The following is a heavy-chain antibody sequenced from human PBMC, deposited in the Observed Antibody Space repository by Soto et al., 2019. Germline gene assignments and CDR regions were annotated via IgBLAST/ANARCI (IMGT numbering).Heavy chain of an antibody. CDR1: GFTFSDYY. J-gene: IGHJ6*02. D-gene: IGHD2-2*01. Sequence: GGSLRLSCAASGFTFSDYYMSWIRQAPGKGLEWVSYISSSSSYTNYADSVKGRFTISRDNAKNSLYLQMNSLRAEDTAVYYCAPSYYADGMDVWGQGTTVTVSS. V-gene: IGHV3-11*03. CDR3: APSYYADGMDV. CDR2: ISSSSSYT.